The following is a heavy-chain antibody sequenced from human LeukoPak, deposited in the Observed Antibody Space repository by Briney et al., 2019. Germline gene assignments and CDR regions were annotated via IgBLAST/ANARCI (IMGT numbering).Heavy chain of an antibody. Sequence: ASVKVSCKASGYTFTSYGISWVREAPGQGLEWMGWISAYNGNTNYAQKPQGRVTKTTDTSTSRAYRGRRLRLSDATAVYYCASVPLIEIVVVPAALDNWFDPCGRGTMVSVSS. CDR1: GYTFTSYG. V-gene: IGHV1-18*04. CDR3: ASVPLIEIVVVPAALDNWFDP. CDR2: ISAYNGNT. D-gene: IGHD2-2*01. J-gene: IGHJ5*02.